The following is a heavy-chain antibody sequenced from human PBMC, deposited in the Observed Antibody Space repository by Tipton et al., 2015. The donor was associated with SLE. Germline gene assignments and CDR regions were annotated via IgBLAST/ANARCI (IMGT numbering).Heavy chain of an antibody. CDR3: ARDSCGGDCYGYYYMDV. J-gene: IGHJ6*03. V-gene: IGHV4-38-2*01. Sequence: TLSLTCDVSGYSIRDGYYWGWIRQAPGKGLEWIGTIHHSGITYYNPSLKSRVTISVDTSKNQFSLKLSSVTAADTAVYYCARDSCGGDCYGYYYMDVWGKGTTVTVSS. CDR1: GYSIRDGYY. CDR2: IHHSGIT. D-gene: IGHD2-21*01.